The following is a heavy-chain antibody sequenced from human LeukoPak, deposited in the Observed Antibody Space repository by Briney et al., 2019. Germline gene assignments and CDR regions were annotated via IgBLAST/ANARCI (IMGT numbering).Heavy chain of an antibody. CDR3: ARFPARYSYGPLYYFDY. J-gene: IGHJ4*02. Sequence: SETLSLTCAVYGGSFSGYYWSWIRQPPGKGLEWIGEINHSGSTNYNPSLKSRVTISVDTSKNQFSLKLSSVTAADTAVYYCARFPARYSYGPLYYFDYWGQGTLVTVSS. D-gene: IGHD5-18*01. V-gene: IGHV4-34*01. CDR2: INHSGST. CDR1: GGSFSGYY.